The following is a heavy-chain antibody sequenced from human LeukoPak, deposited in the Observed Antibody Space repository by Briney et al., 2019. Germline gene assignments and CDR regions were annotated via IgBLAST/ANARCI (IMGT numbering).Heavy chain of an antibody. CDR2: IYYSGST. CDR3: ARGQQLVG. V-gene: IGHV4-39*07. D-gene: IGHD6-13*01. CDR1: GGSISSSSYY. Sequence: PSGTLSLTCTVSGGSISSSSYYWGWIRQPPGKGLEWIGSIYYSGSTYHNPSLKSRVTISVDTSKNQFSLKLSSVTAADTAVYYCARGQQLVGWGQGTLVTVSS. J-gene: IGHJ4*02.